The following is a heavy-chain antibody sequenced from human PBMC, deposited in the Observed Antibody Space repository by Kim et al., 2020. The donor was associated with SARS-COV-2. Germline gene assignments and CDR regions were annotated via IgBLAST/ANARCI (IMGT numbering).Heavy chain of an antibody. CDR1: GYTFTSYD. Sequence: ASVKVSCKASGYTFTSYDINWVRQATGQGLEWMGWMNPNSGNTGYAQKFQGRVTMTRNTSISTAYMELSSLRSEDTAVYYCARVGGGSGSYSLFYYYYYGMDVWGQGTTVTVSS. CDR3: ARVGGGSGSYSLFYYYYYGMDV. D-gene: IGHD3-10*01. V-gene: IGHV1-8*01. CDR2: MNPNSGNT. J-gene: IGHJ6*02.